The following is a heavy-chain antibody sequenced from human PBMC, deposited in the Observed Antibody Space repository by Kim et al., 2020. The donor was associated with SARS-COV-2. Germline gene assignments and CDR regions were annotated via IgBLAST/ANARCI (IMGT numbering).Heavy chain of an antibody. CDR1: GFTFTKVW. D-gene: IGHD2-21*01. CDR3: TTDYERIGGLCDGETCYPASP. J-gene: IGHJ5*02. CDR2: IRSKADGGTA. V-gene: IGHV3-15*01. Sequence: GGSLRLSCAASGFTFTKVWLSWVRQAPGKGLEWVGRIRSKADGGTADYAAPVKGRFTISRDDSKNTLYLQMNGLRAEDTAFYHCTTDYERIGGLCDGETCYPASPGGQEPWSPSPQ.